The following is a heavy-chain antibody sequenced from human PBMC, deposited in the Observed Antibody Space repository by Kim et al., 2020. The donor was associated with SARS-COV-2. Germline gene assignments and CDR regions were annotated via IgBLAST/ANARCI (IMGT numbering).Heavy chain of an antibody. J-gene: IGHJ6*02. V-gene: IGHV3-30*18. CDR3: AKDRDRYGVYFYGMDV. D-gene: IGHD4-17*01. Sequence: GGSLRLSCAASGFTFSSYGMHWVRQAPGKGLEWVAVISYDGSNQYYADSVKGRFTISRENSKNTLYLQMNSLRAEDTAVYFCAKDRDRYGVYFYGMDVWGQGTTVTVSS. CDR2: ISYDGSNQ. CDR1: GFTFSSYG.